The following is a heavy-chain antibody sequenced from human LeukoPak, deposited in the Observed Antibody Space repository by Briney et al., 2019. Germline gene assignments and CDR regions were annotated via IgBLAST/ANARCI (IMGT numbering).Heavy chain of an antibody. Sequence: SETLSLTCTVSGGSVSNGNYYWSWLRQPPGKALEWIGYIYYTGSTNYNPSLKSRVTISVDTSKNQFSLKLSSVTAADTAVYYCARGGYCSSTSCSFDYWGQGTLVTVSS. V-gene: IGHV4-61*01. CDR2: IYYTGST. CDR3: ARGGYCSSTSCSFDY. CDR1: GGSVSNGNYY. D-gene: IGHD2-2*01. J-gene: IGHJ4*02.